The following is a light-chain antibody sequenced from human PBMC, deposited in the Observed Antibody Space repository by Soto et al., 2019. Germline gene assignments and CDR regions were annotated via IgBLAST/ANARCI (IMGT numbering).Light chain of an antibody. CDR1: SSAVGRHNL. CDR2: EFS. Sequence: QSALTPPASVAGSPGQSITISCIGLSSAVGRHNLVSCYQQHPCKAPKLMIYEFSKRSSEVSDRFSGSTSDYTAPRSISGLQSDDEAEHYFCSIAGSFHGFGTGTKGTVL. J-gene: IGLJ1*01. CDR3: CSIAGSFHG. V-gene: IGLV2-23*02.